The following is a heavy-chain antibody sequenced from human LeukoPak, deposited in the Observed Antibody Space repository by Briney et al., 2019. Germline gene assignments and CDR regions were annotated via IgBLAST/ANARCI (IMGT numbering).Heavy chain of an antibody. V-gene: IGHV3-48*03. J-gene: IGHJ4*02. Sequence: SGGSLRLSXAASGFTFSSYEMNWVRQAPGKGLEWVSCISSSGSTIYYADSVKGRFTISRDNAKNSLYVQMNSLRAEDTAVYYCARVSNDYGGPLDYWGQGTLVTVSS. CDR1: GFTFSSYE. CDR3: ARVSNDYGGPLDY. D-gene: IGHD4/OR15-4a*01. CDR2: ISSSGSTI.